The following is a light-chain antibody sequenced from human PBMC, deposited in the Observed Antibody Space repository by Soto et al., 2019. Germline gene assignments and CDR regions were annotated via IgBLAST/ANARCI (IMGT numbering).Light chain of an antibody. Sequence: ENVLSQSPGTLSLSPGERATLSCRASQSVSSYLDWYQQKPGQAPRLLMYGASSRATGIPDRFSGSGSGTDFTLTISRLEPEDFAVYYCQQYGSPHLTVGGGNRVELK. V-gene: IGKV3-20*01. CDR3: QQYGSPHLT. J-gene: IGKJ4*01. CDR1: QSVSSY. CDR2: GAS.